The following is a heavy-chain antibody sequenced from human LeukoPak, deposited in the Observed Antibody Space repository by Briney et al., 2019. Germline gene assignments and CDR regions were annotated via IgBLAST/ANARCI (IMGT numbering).Heavy chain of an antibody. V-gene: IGHV4-59*01. Sequence: SETLSLTCTVSGGSISSYYWSWLRQPPGKGLEWIGYIYYSGSTNYNPSLKSRVTISVDTSKNQFSLKLSSVTAADTAVYYCARDVGSYFDYWGQGTLVTVSS. D-gene: IGHD2-15*01. CDR1: GGSISSYY. CDR2: IYYSGST. J-gene: IGHJ4*02. CDR3: ARDVGSYFDY.